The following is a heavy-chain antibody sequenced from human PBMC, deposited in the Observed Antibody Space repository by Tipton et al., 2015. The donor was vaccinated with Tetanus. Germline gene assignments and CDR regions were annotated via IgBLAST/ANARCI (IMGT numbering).Heavy chain of an antibody. J-gene: IGHJ4*02. CDR1: GGSISDKKYY. CDR3: ASRGYSGRRQIEDY. V-gene: IGHV4-59*01. CDR2: SHYSGST. D-gene: IGHD5-12*01. Sequence: TLSLTCTVSGGSISDKKYYWSWIRQPPGKGLEWIGYSHYSGSTSPNPSLKSRVTISLDTSKNQFSLKLTSVTAADTAVYYCASRGYSGRRQIEDYWGQGTLVTVSS.